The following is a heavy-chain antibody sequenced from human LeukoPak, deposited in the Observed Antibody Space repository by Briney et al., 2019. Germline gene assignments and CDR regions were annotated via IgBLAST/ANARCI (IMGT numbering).Heavy chain of an antibody. CDR3: AKEGAAMGYGSGSYPLDP. V-gene: IGHV3-48*03. J-gene: IGHJ5*02. CDR1: GFTFSSYE. Sequence: PGGSLRLSCAASGFTFSSYEMNWVRQAPGKGLEWVSYISSSGSTIYYADSVKGRFTISRDNAKNSLYLQMNSLRAEDTAVYYCAKEGAAMGYGSGSYPLDPWGQGTLVTVSS. CDR2: ISSSGSTI. D-gene: IGHD3-10*01.